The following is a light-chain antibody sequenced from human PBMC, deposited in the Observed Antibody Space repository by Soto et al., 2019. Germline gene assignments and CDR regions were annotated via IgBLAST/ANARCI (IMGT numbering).Light chain of an antibody. V-gene: IGKV3-15*01. Sequence: EVVMTQSPATLSVSPGERATLSCRASQTITSSLAWYQQKPGQAPRLLFYRVSTRATGVPARFSGSGSGTEFTLTISSLQSEDFAVYYCQQYNNWPRTFGQGTKVEIK. CDR3: QQYNNWPRT. CDR1: QTITSS. J-gene: IGKJ1*01. CDR2: RVS.